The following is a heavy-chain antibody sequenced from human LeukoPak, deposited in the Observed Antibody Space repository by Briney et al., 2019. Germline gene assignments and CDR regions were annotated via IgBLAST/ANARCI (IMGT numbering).Heavy chain of an antibody. Sequence: GGSLRLSCAASGFTFSSYGMHWVRQAPGKGLEWVAFIRYDGSNKYYADSVKGRFTISRDNSKNTLYLQMNSLRAEDTAVYYCAKDRYSSSSTYFDYWGQGTLVTVSS. CDR2: IRYDGSNK. V-gene: IGHV3-30*02. CDR3: AKDRYSSSSTYFDY. CDR1: GFTFSSYG. J-gene: IGHJ4*02. D-gene: IGHD6-19*01.